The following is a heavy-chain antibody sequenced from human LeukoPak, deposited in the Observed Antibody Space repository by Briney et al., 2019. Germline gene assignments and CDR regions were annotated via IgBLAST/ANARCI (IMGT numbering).Heavy chain of an antibody. Sequence: GGSLRLSCAASGFTFSSYCMNWVRQAPGKGLEWVSSISSSSSYIYYADSVKGRFTISRDNAKNSLYLQMNSLRAEDTAVYYCARDQYQYYYGMDVWGQGTTVTVSS. CDR3: ARDQYQYYYGMDV. V-gene: IGHV3-21*01. CDR2: ISSSSSYI. CDR1: GFTFSSYC. D-gene: IGHD2-2*01. J-gene: IGHJ6*02.